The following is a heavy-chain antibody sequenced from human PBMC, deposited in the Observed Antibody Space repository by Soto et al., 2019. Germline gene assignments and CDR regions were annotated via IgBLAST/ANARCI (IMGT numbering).Heavy chain of an antibody. V-gene: IGHV3-9*01. J-gene: IGHJ3*02. CDR1: GFTFDDYA. CDR3: AKLQFTQIDRIMYSSSWYGAFDI. Sequence: GGSLRLSCAASGFTFDDYAMHWVRQAPGKGLEWVSGISWNSGSIGYADSVKGRFTISRDNAKNSLYLQMNSLRAEDTALYYCAKLQFTQIDRIMYSSSWYGAFDIWGQGTMVTVSS. D-gene: IGHD6-13*01. CDR2: ISWNSGSI.